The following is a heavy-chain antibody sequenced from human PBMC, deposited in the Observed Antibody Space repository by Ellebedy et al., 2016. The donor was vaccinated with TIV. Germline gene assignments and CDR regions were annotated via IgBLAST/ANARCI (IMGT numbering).Heavy chain of an antibody. J-gene: IGHJ6*02. Sequence: GESLKISXAASGFTFSSYWMSWVRQAPGKGLEWVANIKQDGSEKYYVDSVKGRFTISRDNAKNSLYLQMNSLRAEDTAVYYCARDRLYSTAMVTRYGMDVWGQGTTVTVSS. V-gene: IGHV3-7*05. CDR3: ARDRLYSTAMVTRYGMDV. D-gene: IGHD5-18*01. CDR2: IKQDGSEK. CDR1: GFTFSSYW.